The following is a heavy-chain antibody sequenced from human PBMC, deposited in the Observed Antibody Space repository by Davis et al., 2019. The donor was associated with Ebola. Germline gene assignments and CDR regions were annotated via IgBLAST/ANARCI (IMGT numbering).Heavy chain of an antibody. D-gene: IGHD1-14*01. V-gene: IGHV1-46*01. CDR1: GYTFTSYY. J-gene: IGHJ6*02. CDR2: INPSGGST. CDR3: ARVREPHYDYYGMDV. Sequence: AASVKVSCKASGYTFTSYYMHWVRQAPGQGLEWMGIINPSGGSTSYAQKFQGRVTMTRDTSKNQFSLKLSSVTAADTAVYYCARVREPHYDYYGMDVWGQGTTVTVSS.